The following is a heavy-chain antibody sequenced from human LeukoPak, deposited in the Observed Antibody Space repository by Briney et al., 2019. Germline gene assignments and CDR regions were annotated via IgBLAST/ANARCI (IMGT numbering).Heavy chain of an antibody. D-gene: IGHD6-19*01. CDR2: ISGSGDNT. CDR3: SNGRTSSGTLQHDY. CDR1: GFTFSNYA. V-gene: IGHV3-23*01. J-gene: IGHJ4*02. Sequence: GGSLRLSCAASGFTFSNYAMSWVRQAPGKGLEWVSAISGSGDNTYYADSVKGRFTISRDNSENTLYLQMNSLRAEDTALYYCSNGRTSSGTLQHDYWGQGTLVTVSS.